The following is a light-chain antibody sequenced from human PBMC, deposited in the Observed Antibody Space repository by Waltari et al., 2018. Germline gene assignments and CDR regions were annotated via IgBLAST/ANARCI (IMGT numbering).Light chain of an antibody. J-gene: IGLJ2*01. CDR2: GPD. Sequence: SSDLTQDPSLSVALGQTVRITCQGDRLRSYSASWYQQRPGQAPILVLYGPDNRPSGIPDRFSGSTSGNTASLTITGAQAEDDADYYCHSRETFSTRLFGGGTRLTV. CDR1: RLRSYS. V-gene: IGLV3-19*01. CDR3: HSRETFSTRL.